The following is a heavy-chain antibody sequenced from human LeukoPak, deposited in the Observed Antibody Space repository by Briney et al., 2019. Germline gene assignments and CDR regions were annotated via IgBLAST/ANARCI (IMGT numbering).Heavy chain of an antibody. D-gene: IGHD3-10*01. CDR2: INEYGSTT. J-gene: IGHJ4*02. V-gene: IGHV3-74*01. Sequence: GGSLRLSCEASGFTFSIYWMHWVRQVPGKGLVWVSRINEYGSTTNYADSVKDRFIISRDNAKNTLYLQMNSLRAEDSAVYYCARDVAGSGSRWGQETLVTVSS. CDR3: ARDVAGSGSR. CDR1: GFTFSIYW.